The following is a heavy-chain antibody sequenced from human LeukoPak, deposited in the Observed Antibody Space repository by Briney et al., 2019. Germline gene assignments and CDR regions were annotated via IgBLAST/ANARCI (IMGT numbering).Heavy chain of an antibody. V-gene: IGHV4-31*03. CDR3: ARASWEGDFDY. J-gene: IGHJ4*02. CDR1: GGSIRSGGYY. CDR2: IYYSGAS. Sequence: SQTLSLTCTVSGGSIRSGGYYWSWISQHPGKGLEWIGYIYYSGASYYNPSLKSRVSISVDTSKNQFSLKLPSVTAADTAMYYCARASWEGDFDYWGQGTLFPVS. D-gene: IGHD1-26*01.